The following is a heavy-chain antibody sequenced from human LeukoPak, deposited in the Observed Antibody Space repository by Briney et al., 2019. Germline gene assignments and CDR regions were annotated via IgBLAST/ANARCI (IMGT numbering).Heavy chain of an antibody. Sequence: GGSLRLSCAASGFTFSSYGMHWVRQAPGKGLEWVSYINSNGRTIYYADSVRGRFTISRDNAKNSLFLQMNSLRAEDTAVYYCLCLWFGKGVYWGRGTLVTVSS. D-gene: IGHD3-10*01. CDR3: LCLWFGKGVY. CDR2: INSNGRTI. J-gene: IGHJ4*02. V-gene: IGHV3-48*04. CDR1: GFTFSSYG.